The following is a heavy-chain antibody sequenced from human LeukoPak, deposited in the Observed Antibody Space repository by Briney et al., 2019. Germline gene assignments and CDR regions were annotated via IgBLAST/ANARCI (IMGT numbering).Heavy chain of an antibody. V-gene: IGHV4-4*02. CDR1: GGSISSSNW. CDR2: IYHSGSP. J-gene: IGHJ2*01. D-gene: IGHD3-10*01. CDR3: ARQYGSGSFYYRYFDL. Sequence: SETLSLTCAVSGGSISSSNWWSWVRQPPGKGLEWIGEIYHSGSPNYNPSLKSRVTISVDKSKKQFSLTLTSVTAADTAVYYCARQYGSGSFYYRYFDLWSRGTLVTVSS.